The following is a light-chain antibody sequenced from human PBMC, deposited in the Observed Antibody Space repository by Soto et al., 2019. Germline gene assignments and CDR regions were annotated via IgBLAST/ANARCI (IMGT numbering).Light chain of an antibody. J-gene: IGLJ1*01. CDR3: QSYDVSLTAYV. CDR2: GNI. V-gene: IGLV1-40*01. CDR1: SSNIGAGYD. Sequence: QSVLTQPPSVSGAPVQRVTFSCTWSSSNIGAGYDVHWYQQFPGTAPKLLISGNINRPSGIPDRFSGSKSGTSAYLAITGLQTEDEADYYCQSYDVSLTAYVFGTGTTLTVL.